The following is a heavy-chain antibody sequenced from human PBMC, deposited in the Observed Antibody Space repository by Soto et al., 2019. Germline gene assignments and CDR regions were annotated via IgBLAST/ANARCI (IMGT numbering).Heavy chain of an antibody. CDR3: AKEPSQFAAAYYFDY. J-gene: IGHJ4*02. Sequence: GGSLRLSCAASGFTFSSYGMHWVRQAPGKGLEWVAVISYDGSNKYYADSVKGRFTISRDNSKNTLYLQMNSLRAEDTAVYYCAKEPSQFAAAYYFDYWGQGTLVTVSS. CDR2: ISYDGSNK. CDR1: GFTFSSYG. V-gene: IGHV3-30*18.